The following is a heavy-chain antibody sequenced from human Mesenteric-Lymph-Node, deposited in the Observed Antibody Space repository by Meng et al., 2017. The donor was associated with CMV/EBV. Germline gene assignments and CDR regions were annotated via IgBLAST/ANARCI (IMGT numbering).Heavy chain of an antibody. D-gene: IGHD2-2*01. CDR3: ARERDCSSTSCSNYYYYGMDV. V-gene: IGHV3-11*04. CDR2: ISSSGSTI. J-gene: IGHJ6*02. CDR1: GFTFSDYY. Sequence: GESLKISCAASGFTFSDYYMSWIRQAPGKGLEWVSYISSSGSTIYYADSVKGRFTISRDNAKNSLYLQMNSLRAEDTAVYYCARERDCSSTSCSNYYYYGMDVWGQGTTVTVSS.